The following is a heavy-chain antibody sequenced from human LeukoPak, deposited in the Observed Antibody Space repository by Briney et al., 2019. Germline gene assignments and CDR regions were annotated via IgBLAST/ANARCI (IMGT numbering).Heavy chain of an antibody. CDR1: GYTFTDYY. D-gene: IGHD3-3*01. V-gene: IGHV1-2*06. Sequence: ASVKVSCKASGYTFTDYYMHWVRQAPGQGLEWMGRINPNSGGTNYAQKFQGRVTMTRDTSISTAYMELSRLRSDDTAVYYCARGLPVLEWLLYRIYYFDYWGQGTLVTVSS. CDR2: INPNSGGT. J-gene: IGHJ4*02. CDR3: ARGLPVLEWLLYRIYYFDY.